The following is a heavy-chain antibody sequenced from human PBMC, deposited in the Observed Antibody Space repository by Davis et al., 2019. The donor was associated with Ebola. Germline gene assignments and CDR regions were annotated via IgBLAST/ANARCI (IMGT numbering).Heavy chain of an antibody. CDR2: IYPGDSDT. CDR3: ASLRRTITGMDDAFDI. Sequence: GESLKISCKGSRYSFTSYWIGWVRQMPGKGLEWMGFIYPGDSDTRYSPSFQGQVTISADKSIKTAFLQWSSLKASDTAMYYCASLRRTITGMDDAFDIWGQGTMVTVSS. CDR1: RYSFTSYW. V-gene: IGHV5-51*01. J-gene: IGHJ3*02. D-gene: IGHD2-8*02.